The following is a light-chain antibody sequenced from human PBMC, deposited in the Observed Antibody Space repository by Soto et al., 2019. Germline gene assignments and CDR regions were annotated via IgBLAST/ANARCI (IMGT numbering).Light chain of an antibody. Sequence: DIQMTQSPSSLSASVGDIVTITFRASQSISFYLNWYQQKPGNAPKVLIYAASNLQTGVPSRFSGSGSGTDFTLTINSLQREDFATYYCQQTYNTPLTFGGGTKVDIK. V-gene: IGKV1-39*01. CDR1: QSISFY. CDR3: QQTYNTPLT. J-gene: IGKJ4*01. CDR2: AAS.